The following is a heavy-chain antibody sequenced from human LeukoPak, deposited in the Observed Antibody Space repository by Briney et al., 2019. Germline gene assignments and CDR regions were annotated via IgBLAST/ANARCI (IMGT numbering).Heavy chain of an antibody. J-gene: IGHJ3*02. CDR3: ARGFAYSSGWYPPEDAFDI. Sequence: GGSLRLSCAASGFIFSNYNMNWVRQAPGKGLEWVSSISNSGTYIYYADSVKGRFTISRDNAKNSLYLQMNSLRAEDTAVYYCARGFAYSSGWYPPEDAFDIWGQGTMVTVSS. D-gene: IGHD6-19*01. CDR2: ISNSGTYI. CDR1: GFIFSNYN. V-gene: IGHV3-21*01.